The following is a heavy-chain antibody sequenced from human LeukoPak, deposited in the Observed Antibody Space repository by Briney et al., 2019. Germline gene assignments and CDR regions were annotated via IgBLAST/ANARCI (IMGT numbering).Heavy chain of an antibody. CDR2: IYSSDSI. D-gene: IGHD3-22*01. CDR3: ARDNGSGYPTPFDS. V-gene: IGHV4-59*01. J-gene: IGHJ4*02. CDR1: GFTINSYY. Sequence: SETLFLTCSVSGFTINSYYWSWSRQPPGKGLENNESIYSSDSINSNPSRKSRITISVDTSKNQFSMQLTSMTAEGMAVYYFARDNGSGYPTPFDSWGQGTLVTVSS.